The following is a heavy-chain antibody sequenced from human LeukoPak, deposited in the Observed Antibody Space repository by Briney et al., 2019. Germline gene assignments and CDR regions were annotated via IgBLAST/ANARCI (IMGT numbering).Heavy chain of an antibody. CDR2: ISGSGGST. D-gene: IGHD2-15*01. V-gene: IGHV3-23*01. CDR1: GFTFSSYG. J-gene: IGHJ1*01. Sequence: GGSLRLSCAASGFTFSSYGMSWVRQAPGKGLEWVSAISGSGGSTYYADSVKGRFTISRDNSKNTLYLQMNSLRAEDTAVYYCAKDGSRAWDIGFQHWGQGTLVTVSS. CDR3: AKDGSRAWDIGFQH.